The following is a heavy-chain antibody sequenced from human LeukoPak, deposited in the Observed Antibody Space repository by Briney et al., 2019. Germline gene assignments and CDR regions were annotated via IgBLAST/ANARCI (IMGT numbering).Heavy chain of an antibody. CDR2: IGTSASTI. J-gene: IGHJ4*02. V-gene: IGHV3-48*03. Sequence: GSLRLSCAASGFTFSDYEMNWVRQAPGKGLEWVSYIGTSASTIYYADSVKGRFTISRDNVRNSLYLQMNSLRAEDTAVYYCARSFMPLIVVYFDNWGQGTLVSVSS. CDR1: GFTFSDYE. D-gene: IGHD3-22*01. CDR3: ARSFMPLIVVYFDN.